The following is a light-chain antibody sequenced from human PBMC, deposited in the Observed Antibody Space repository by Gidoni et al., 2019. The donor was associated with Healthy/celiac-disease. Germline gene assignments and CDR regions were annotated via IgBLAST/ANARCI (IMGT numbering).Light chain of an antibody. CDR1: QSVSSN. CDR3: QQYNNWPPLLT. CDR2: GAS. J-gene: IGKJ4*01. Sequence: EIVMTQSPATLSVSPGERATLSCRASQSVSSNLAWYQQNPGQAPRLLIYGASTRATGIPARFSGSGSGTEFTLTISSLQSEDFAVYYCQQYNNWPPLLTFGGXTKVEIK. V-gene: IGKV3-15*01.